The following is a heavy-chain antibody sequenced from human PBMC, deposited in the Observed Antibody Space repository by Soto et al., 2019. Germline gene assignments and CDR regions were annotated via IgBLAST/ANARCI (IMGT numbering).Heavy chain of an antibody. CDR3: ARGLDRRIQLWIPYYFDY. D-gene: IGHD5-18*01. J-gene: IGHJ4*02. CDR2: FDPEDGET. Sequence: ASVKVSCKVSGYTLTELSMHWVRQAPGKGLEWMGGFDPEDGETIYAQKFQGRVTMTEDTSTDTAYMELSSLRSEDTAVYYCARGLDRRIQLWIPYYFDYWGQGTLVTVSS. CDR1: GYTLTELS. V-gene: IGHV1-24*01.